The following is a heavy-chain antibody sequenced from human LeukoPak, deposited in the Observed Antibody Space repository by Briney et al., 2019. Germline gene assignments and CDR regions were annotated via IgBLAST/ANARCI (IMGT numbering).Heavy chain of an antibody. D-gene: IGHD2-15*01. CDR1: GGSISSYY. CDR3: AREVVAATPNYYYYYMDV. V-gene: IGHV4-4*07. CDR2: IYTSGST. Sequence: SETLSLTCTVSGGSISSYYRSWIRQPAGKGLEWIGRIYTSGSTNYNPSLKSRVTISVDKSKNQFSLKLSSVTAADTAVYYCAREVVAATPNYYYYYMDVWGKGTTVTVSS. J-gene: IGHJ6*03.